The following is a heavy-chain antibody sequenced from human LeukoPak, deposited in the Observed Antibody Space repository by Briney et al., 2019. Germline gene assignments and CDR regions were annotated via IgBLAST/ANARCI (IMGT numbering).Heavy chain of an antibody. V-gene: IGHV1-69*13. D-gene: IGHD6-19*01. CDR1: GGTFSSYA. Sequence: SVKVSCKASGGTFSSYAISWVRQAPGQGLEWMGGIIPIFGTANYAQKFQGRVTITADESTSTAHMELSSLRSEDTAVYYCARDLGCSSGWYCNYWGQGTLVTVSS. CDR2: IIPIFGTA. J-gene: IGHJ4*02. CDR3: ARDLGCSSGWYCNY.